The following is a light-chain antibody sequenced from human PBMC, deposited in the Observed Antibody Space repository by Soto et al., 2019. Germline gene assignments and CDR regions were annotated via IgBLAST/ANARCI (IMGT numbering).Light chain of an antibody. V-gene: IGLV2-14*03. CDR1: SSDIGAYNF. CDR3: TSWITGTTMV. Sequence: QSALTQPASVSGSPGQSITISCTGTSSDIGAYNFVSWDQQRPGKAPKLMLYDVNIRPSGGSSRFAGCKSGNTASLTISGLQAEDEADYYCTSWITGTTMVFGGGTKVTVL. J-gene: IGLJ2*01. CDR2: DVN.